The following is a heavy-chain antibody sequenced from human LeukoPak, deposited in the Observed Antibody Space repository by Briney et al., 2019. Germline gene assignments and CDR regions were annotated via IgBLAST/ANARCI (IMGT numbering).Heavy chain of an antibody. Sequence: SETLSLTCTVSGGSISSYYWSWIRQPAGKGLEWIGRIYTSGSTNYNPPLKSRVTISVDTSKNQFSLNMSYVTAADTAIYYCARGLPTDYYYYYMDVWGKGTTVTVSS. CDR2: IYTSGST. CDR1: GGSISSYY. V-gene: IGHV4-4*07. J-gene: IGHJ6*03. CDR3: ARGLPTDYYYYYMDV.